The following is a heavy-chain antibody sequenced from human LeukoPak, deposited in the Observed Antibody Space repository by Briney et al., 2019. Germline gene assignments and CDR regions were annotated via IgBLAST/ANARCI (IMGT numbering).Heavy chain of an antibody. Sequence: SETLSLTCAVYGGSFSGYYWSWIRQPPGKGLEWIGEINHSGSTNYNPSLKSRVTISVDASKNQFSLKLSSVTAADTAVYYCARDVPNLGSVTEHSYYYYMDVWGKGTTVTISS. J-gene: IGHJ6*03. CDR1: GGSFSGYY. D-gene: IGHD3-10*01. V-gene: IGHV4-34*01. CDR3: ARDVPNLGSVTEHSYYYYMDV. CDR2: INHSGST.